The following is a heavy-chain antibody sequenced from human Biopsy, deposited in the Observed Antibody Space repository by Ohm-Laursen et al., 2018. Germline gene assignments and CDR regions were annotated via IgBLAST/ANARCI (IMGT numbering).Heavy chain of an antibody. CDR3: ARAVRYRLLSDP. CDR1: GYSFTKYY. J-gene: IGHJ5*02. D-gene: IGHD2/OR15-2a*01. V-gene: IGHV1-8*01. Sequence: ASVKVSCKASGYSFTKYYINWMRQATGQGPEWMGWMNPISGNTGYAHKFRGRVTMTSDSSISTAYLEVSSLTFEDTAVYYCARAVRYRLLSDPWGQGTLVTASS. CDR2: MNPISGNT.